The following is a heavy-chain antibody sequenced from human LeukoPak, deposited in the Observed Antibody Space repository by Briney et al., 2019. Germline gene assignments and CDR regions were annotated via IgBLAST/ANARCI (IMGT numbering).Heavy chain of an antibody. CDR1: GGSISSYQ. D-gene: IGHD3-16*01. J-gene: IGHJ4*02. CDR2: IYYTGST. CDR3: ARNAGDI. V-gene: IGHV4-59*08. Sequence: PSETLSLTCTVSGGSISSYQWSWLRQPPGKGLEWIGYIYYTGSTNYNPSLKSRVTISVDTSKNQFSLKLSSVTAADTAVYYCARNAGDIWGQGTLVTVSS.